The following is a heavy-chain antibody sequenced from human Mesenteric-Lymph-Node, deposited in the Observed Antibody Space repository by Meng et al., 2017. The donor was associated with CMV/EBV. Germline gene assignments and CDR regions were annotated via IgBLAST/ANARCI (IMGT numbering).Heavy chain of an antibody. D-gene: IGHD3-22*01. CDR3: AKDLTAITLILVSSRPTYGIDV. V-gene: IGHV3-30*02. CDR1: GFTFSNYA. Sequence: GESLKISRAASGFTFSNYAMHWVRQAPGKGLEWVAFIRYDGSDKYYPDSVKGRFSISRDNSKNTVSLQMNSLRAEDTAVYYCAKDLTAITLILVSSRPTYGIDVWGQGTTVTVSS. J-gene: IGHJ6*02. CDR2: IRYDGSDK.